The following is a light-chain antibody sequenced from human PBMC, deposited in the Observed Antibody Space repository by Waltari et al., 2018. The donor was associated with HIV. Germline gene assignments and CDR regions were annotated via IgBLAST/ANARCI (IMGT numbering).Light chain of an antibody. CDR3: AAWDDSLSGWV. CDR1: SSNIGDNY. J-gene: IGLJ3*02. V-gene: IGLV1-47*01. CDR2: RNS. Sequence: QSALTQPPSTSGTPGQPVTIHCSGTSSNIGDNYFSWYQQPPGTAPKPRIYRNSQRPPGVRDRFSGSKSGTSAALAIIDLRSEDEAEYHCAAWDDSLSGWVFGGGTNLTVL.